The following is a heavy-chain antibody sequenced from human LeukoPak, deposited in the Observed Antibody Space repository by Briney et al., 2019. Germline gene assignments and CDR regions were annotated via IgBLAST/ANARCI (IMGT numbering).Heavy chain of an antibody. Sequence: PGGSLRLSCAASGFPFDDYAMHWVRQAPGKGLEWVSGISWNSGSIGYADSVKGRFTISRDNSKNTLYLQMNSLRAEDTAVYYCAKALRAPSSYYYGSGSYWVIDYWGQGTLVTVSS. D-gene: IGHD3-10*01. J-gene: IGHJ4*02. V-gene: IGHV3-9*01. CDR2: ISWNSGSI. CDR3: AKALRAPSSYYYGSGSYWVIDY. CDR1: GFPFDDYA.